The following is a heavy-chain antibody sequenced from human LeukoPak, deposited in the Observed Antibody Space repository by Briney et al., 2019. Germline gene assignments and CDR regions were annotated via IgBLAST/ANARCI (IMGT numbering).Heavy chain of an antibody. CDR1: GYTFTSYD. CDR3: ARARYCSSTSCYTEYYYMDV. J-gene: IGHJ6*03. V-gene: IGHV1-8*01. Sequence: GASVKVSCKASGYTFTSYDINWVRQATGQGLEWMGRMNPNSGNTGYAQKFQGRVTMTRNTSISTAYMELSSLRSEDTAVYYCARARYCSSTSCYTEYYYMDVWGKGTTVTVSS. CDR2: MNPNSGNT. D-gene: IGHD2-2*02.